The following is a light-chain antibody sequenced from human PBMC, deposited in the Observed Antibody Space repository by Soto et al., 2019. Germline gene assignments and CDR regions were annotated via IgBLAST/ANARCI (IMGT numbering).Light chain of an antibody. CDR1: SSNIGAGYD. CDR3: QSYDSSLSGSV. CDR2: GNS. V-gene: IGLV1-40*01. J-gene: IGLJ3*02. Sequence: SVLTQPPSVSGAPGQRVTISCTGSSSNIGAGYDVHWYQQLPGTAPKLLIYGNSNRPSGVPDRLSGSKSGTSASLAITGLQAEDEADYYCQSYDSSLSGSVFGGGTKLTVL.